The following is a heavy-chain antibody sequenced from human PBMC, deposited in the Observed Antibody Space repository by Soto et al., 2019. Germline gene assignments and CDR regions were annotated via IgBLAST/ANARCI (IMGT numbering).Heavy chain of an antibody. CDR2: IGGGGDT. V-gene: IGHV3-13*01. CDR1: GFTLSSYD. J-gene: IGHJ6*02. CDR3: TRKTPPTGMEV. D-gene: IGHD2-15*01. Sequence: EVQLVEPGGGLVQPGGSLSLSCAAPGFTLSSYDIHWVRQAPGEGLAWVSGIGGGGDTHYADSVKGRFIISREDGKNSLYLQMNNLRVGDTAVYYCTRKTPPTGMEVWGQGATVTVSS.